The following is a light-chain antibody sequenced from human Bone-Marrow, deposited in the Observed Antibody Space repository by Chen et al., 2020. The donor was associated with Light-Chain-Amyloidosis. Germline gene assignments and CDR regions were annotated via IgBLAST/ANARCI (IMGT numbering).Light chain of an antibody. CDR3: HVWDRGSDRPV. CDR1: NIGSTS. V-gene: IGLV3-21*02. CDR2: DDS. J-gene: IGLJ3*02. Sequence: SYVLTQPSSVSVAPGQTATIACGGNNIGSTSVHWYQQTPGQAPLLVVYDDSDRPSGIPERLSGSNSGNTATLTISRVEAGNEADYYCHVWDRGSDRPVFGGGTKLTVL.